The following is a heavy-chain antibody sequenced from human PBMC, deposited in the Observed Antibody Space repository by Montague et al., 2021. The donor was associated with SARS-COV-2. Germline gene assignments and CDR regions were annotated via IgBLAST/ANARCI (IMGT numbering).Heavy chain of an antibody. CDR2: IYYSGST. CDR3: ARFPTSYYYDSKAAPATPDAFDI. CDR1: GAPISSRSYY. D-gene: IGHD3-22*01. J-gene: IGHJ3*02. V-gene: IGHV4-39*01. Sequence: SETLSLTCTVSGAPISSRSYYWGWIRQPPGKGLEWIGSIYYSGSTYYNPSLKSRVTISVDTSKNQFSLKLSSVTAADTAVYYCARFPTSYYYDSKAAPATPDAFDIWGQGTMVTVSS.